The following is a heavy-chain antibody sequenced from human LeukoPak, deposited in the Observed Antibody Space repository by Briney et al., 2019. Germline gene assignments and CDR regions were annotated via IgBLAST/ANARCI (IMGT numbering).Heavy chain of an antibody. CDR3: ARRNWNDVWDF. D-gene: IGHD1-1*01. J-gene: IGHJ4*02. CDR2: IKQDGSEK. V-gene: IGHV3-7*01. CDR1: GFTFHYNW. Sequence: GSLRLSCAASGFTFHYNWMTWVRQAPGKGLEWVADIKQDGSEKHYEDSVKGRFTISRNNAKNSMYLQMDSLRDADTAVYYCARRNWNDVWDFWGQGTLVAVSS.